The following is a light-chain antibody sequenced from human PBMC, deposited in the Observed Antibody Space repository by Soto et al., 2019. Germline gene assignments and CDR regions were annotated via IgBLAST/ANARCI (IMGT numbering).Light chain of an antibody. CDR1: SSNIGAGYG. Sequence: QSVLTQPPSVSGAPGQRVTISCTGSSSNIGAGYGVHWYQQLPGTAPKLLIYGNTNRPSGVPDRFSGSKSGTSAFLAITGLQAEDEADYYCQSYDSSLRGSVFGGGTKLTVL. CDR2: GNT. V-gene: IGLV1-40*01. J-gene: IGLJ3*02. CDR3: QSYDSSLRGSV.